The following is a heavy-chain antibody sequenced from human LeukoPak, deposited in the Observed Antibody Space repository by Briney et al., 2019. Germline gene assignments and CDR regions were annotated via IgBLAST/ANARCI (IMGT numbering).Heavy chain of an antibody. J-gene: IGHJ4*02. CDR2: MNSNSGNT. CDR1: GYTFTSYD. D-gene: IGHD6-13*01. Sequence: EASVKVSCKASGYTFTSYDINWVRQATGQGLEWMGWMNSNSGNTGYAQKFQGRVTMTRNTSISTAYMELSSLRSEDTAVYYCARGLGPSSWYLLDYWGQGTLVTVSS. CDR3: ARGLGPSSWYLLDY. V-gene: IGHV1-8*01.